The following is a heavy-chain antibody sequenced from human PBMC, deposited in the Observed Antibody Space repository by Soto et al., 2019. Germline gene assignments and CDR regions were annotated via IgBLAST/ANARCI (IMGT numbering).Heavy chain of an antibody. CDR3: ERSSRGGIGYY. Sequence: PSETLSLTCAVYGGSFSGYYWSWIRQPPGKGLEWIGEINHSGSTNYNPSLKSRVTISVDTSKNQFSLKLSSVTAADTAVYYCERSSRGGIGYYWGQGTLVTVYS. D-gene: IGHD3-16*02. V-gene: IGHV4-34*01. J-gene: IGHJ4*02. CDR2: INHSGST. CDR1: GGSFSGYY.